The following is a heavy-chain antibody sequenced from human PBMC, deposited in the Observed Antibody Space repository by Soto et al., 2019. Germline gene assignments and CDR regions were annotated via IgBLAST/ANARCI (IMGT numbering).Heavy chain of an antibody. D-gene: IGHD3-22*01. J-gene: IGHJ3*02. V-gene: IGHV2-5*01. Sequence: QITLKESGPTLVKPTQTLTLTCPISGVSLTTSGVGVGWIRQPPGRALEWLALIYWNDDKRYSPSLRSRLTITKDTSKNQVVLTMTNMDPLDTATYYCTHYDSSTYFAFDIWGQGTMVTVFS. CDR1: GVSLTTSGVG. CDR3: THYDSSTYFAFDI. CDR2: IYWNDDK.